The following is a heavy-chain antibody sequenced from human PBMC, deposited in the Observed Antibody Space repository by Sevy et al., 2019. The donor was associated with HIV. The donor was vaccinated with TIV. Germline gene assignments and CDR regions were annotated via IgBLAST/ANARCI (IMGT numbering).Heavy chain of an antibody. CDR2: ISVYKGNT. V-gene: IGHV1-18*01. Sequence: ASVKVSCKASGYTFTSYGISWVRQAPGQGLEWMGWISVYKGNTNYAQKLQGRVTMTTDTSTSTAYMELSSLRSDDTAVYYCARAGYCSRYYDILTGLDYWGQGTLVTVSS. J-gene: IGHJ4*02. D-gene: IGHD3-9*01. CDR3: ARAGYCSRYYDILTGLDY. CDR1: GYTFTSYG.